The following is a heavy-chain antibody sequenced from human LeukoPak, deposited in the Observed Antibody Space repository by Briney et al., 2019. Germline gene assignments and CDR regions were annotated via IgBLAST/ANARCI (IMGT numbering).Heavy chain of an antibody. CDR1: GTTFSTYR. CDR3: ARSGYSGYEFDH. V-gene: IGHV3-48*02. D-gene: IGHD5-12*01. CDR2: ISSSSSIT. Sequence: GGSLRLSCAVSGTTFSTYRMNWVRQAPGMGLEWVSYISSSSSITYYADSVKGRFTISRDSAKNSLFLQMDSLRDEDTAVYYCARSGYSGYEFDHWGQGTRVTVSS. J-gene: IGHJ4*02.